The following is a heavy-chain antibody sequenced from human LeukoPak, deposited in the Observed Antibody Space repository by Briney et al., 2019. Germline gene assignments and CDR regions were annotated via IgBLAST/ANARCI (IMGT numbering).Heavy chain of an antibody. CDR1: GGSISSSSYY. CDR3: ARSSGSGSYPSYYGMDV. CDR2: IYYSGSA. Sequence: SETLSLTCTVSGGSISSSSYYWGWIRQPPGKGLEWIGSIYYSGSAYYNPSLKSRVTISVDTSKNQFSLKLSSVTAADTAVYYCARSSGSGSYPSYYGMDVWGQGTTVTVSS. V-gene: IGHV4-39*01. D-gene: IGHD3-10*01. J-gene: IGHJ6*02.